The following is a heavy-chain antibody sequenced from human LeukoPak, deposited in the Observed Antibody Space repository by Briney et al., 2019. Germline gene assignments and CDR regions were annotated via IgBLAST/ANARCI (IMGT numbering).Heavy chain of an antibody. CDR3: ARDSSGNFIPDYFDY. Sequence: QPGGSLRLSCAASGFTFSSYEMNWVRQAPGKGLEWLSYITTSGAIISYADPVKGRFTISRDNAKSSLYLRMNSLRAEDTAVYYCARDSSGNFIPDYFDYWGQGTLVTVSS. CDR1: GFTFSSYE. CDR2: ITTSGAII. V-gene: IGHV3-48*03. D-gene: IGHD3-10*01. J-gene: IGHJ4*02.